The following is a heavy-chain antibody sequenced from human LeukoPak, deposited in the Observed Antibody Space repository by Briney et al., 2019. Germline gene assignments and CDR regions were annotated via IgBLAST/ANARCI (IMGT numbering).Heavy chain of an antibody. CDR1: GYTFTGYY. CDR2: INPNSGNT. Sequence: ASVKVSCKASGYTFTGYYMHWVRQAPGQGLEWMGWINPNSGNTHYAQKFQDRVTMTRDTSISTAYMELNSLRSDDTAVYYCAREGAAAEDVNWFDPWGQGTLVTVSS. CDR3: AREGAAAEDVNWFDP. D-gene: IGHD6-25*01. J-gene: IGHJ5*02. V-gene: IGHV1-2*02.